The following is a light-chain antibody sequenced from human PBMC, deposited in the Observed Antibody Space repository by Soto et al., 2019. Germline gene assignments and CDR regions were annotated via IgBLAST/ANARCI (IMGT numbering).Light chain of an antibody. Sequence: DIQMTQSPSTLSAFVGDRVTITCRASQSIRTSLAWYQQKPGKAPKLLIYLASSLESGVPARFSGSGSATEFTLSISSLQPDDFATYYCQQYDSYPRTFGQGTKVDIK. CDR3: QQYDSYPRT. V-gene: IGKV1-5*03. CDR2: LAS. CDR1: QSIRTS. J-gene: IGKJ1*01.